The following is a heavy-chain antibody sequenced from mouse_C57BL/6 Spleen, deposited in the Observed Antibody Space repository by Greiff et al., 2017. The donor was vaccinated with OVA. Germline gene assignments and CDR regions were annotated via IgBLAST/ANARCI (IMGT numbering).Heavy chain of an antibody. D-gene: IGHD1-1*01. CDR1: GYTFTSYG. Sequence: VQLQQSGAELARPGASVKLSCKASGYTFTSYGISWVKQRTGQGLEWIGEIYPRSGNTYYNEKFKGKATLTADKSSSTAYMELRSLTSEDSAVYFCARASPTVVADGYAMDYWGQGTSVTVSS. CDR2: IYPRSGNT. J-gene: IGHJ4*01. CDR3: ARASPTVVADGYAMDY. V-gene: IGHV1-81*01.